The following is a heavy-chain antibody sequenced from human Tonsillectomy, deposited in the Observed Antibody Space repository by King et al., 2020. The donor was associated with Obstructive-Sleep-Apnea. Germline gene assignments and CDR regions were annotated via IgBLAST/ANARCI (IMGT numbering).Heavy chain of an antibody. J-gene: IGHJ4*02. Sequence: QLQLQESGPGLVKPSEALSLTCTVSGGSMSSSSYYWGWIRQPPGKGLEWIGTIFYSGSTYYNPSLESRVTISADTSKNQFSLRLSSLTAADTAVDYCARVGGVFTEGYCIDYWGQGTLVTVSS. CDR2: IFYSGST. D-gene: IGHD3-16*01. V-gene: IGHV4-39*07. CDR3: ARVGGVFTEGYCIDY. CDR1: GGSMSSSSYY.